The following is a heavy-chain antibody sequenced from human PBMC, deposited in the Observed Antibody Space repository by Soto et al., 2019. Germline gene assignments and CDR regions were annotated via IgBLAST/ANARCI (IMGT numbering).Heavy chain of an antibody. J-gene: IGHJ6*02. D-gene: IGHD3-3*01. V-gene: IGHV4-4*02. CDR3: ARDGRFLEFAVYYYYGMDV. CDR1: GGSIISSNW. Sequence: SETLSLTCAVSGGSIISSNWWSWVRQPPGKGLEWIGEIYHSGSTNYNPSLKSRVTISVDKSKNQFSLKLSSVTAADTAVYYCARDGRFLEFAVYYYYGMDVWGQGTTVTVSS. CDR2: IYHSGST.